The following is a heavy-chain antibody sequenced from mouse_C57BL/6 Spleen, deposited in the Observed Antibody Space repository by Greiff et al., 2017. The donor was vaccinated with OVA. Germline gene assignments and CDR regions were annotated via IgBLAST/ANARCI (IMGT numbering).Heavy chain of an antibody. Sequence: QVQLQQPGAELVMPGASVKLSCKASGYTFTSYWMHWVKQRPGQGLEWIGEIDPSDSYTNYNQKFKGKSTLTVDKSSSTAYMQLSSLTSEDSAVYDCARARTVVARGAMDYWGQGTSVTVSS. CDR3: ARARTVVARGAMDY. CDR1: GYTFTSYW. J-gene: IGHJ4*01. D-gene: IGHD1-1*01. CDR2: IDPSDSYT. V-gene: IGHV1-69*01.